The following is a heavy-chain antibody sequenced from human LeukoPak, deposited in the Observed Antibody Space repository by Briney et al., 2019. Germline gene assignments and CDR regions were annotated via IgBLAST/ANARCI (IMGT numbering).Heavy chain of an antibody. V-gene: IGHV4-39*01. CDR3: ARHPFAMGDGGNSGLDY. CDR1: GDSIRSSSYY. CDR2: IYHSGSM. J-gene: IGHJ4*02. Sequence: SETLSLTCTVSGDSIRSSSYYWGWIRQPPGEGLEWIGSIYHSGSMYYNPSLKSRVTISVDMSKNQFFLKLSSVPAADTAVYYCARHPFAMGDGGNSGLDYWGQGTLVTVSS. D-gene: IGHD2-2*01.